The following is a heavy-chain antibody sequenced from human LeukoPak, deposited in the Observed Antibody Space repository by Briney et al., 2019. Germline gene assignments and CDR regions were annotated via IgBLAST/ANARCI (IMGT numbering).Heavy chain of an antibody. CDR1: GFTFSNYC. CDR3: AKDGGLWVSAHWGDS. Sequence: GGSLRLSCTASGFTFSNYCMHWVRQTPGKGLIWVSRICPGGTITNYADSVKGRFTISRDDAKNMMFLQMNSLRADDTAVYYCAKDGGLWVSAHWGDSWGRGTLVTVSS. CDR2: ICPGGTIT. V-gene: IGHV3-74*01. D-gene: IGHD7-27*01. J-gene: IGHJ4*02.